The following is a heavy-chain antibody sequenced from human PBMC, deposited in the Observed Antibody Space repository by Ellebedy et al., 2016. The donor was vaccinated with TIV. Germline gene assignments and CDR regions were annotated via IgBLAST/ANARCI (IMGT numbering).Heavy chain of an antibody. V-gene: IGHV3-23*01. CDR2: ITATGGTT. J-gene: IGHJ4*02. CDR1: GFTFSSYW. D-gene: IGHD2-21*02. Sequence: PGGSLRLSCAASGFTFSSYWMHWVRQTPGKGLEWVSHITATGGTTYYADSVKGRFTISRDNSKNTLYLQMNSLRADDTAVYYCARRRAVTSIRYFDYWGQGTLVTVSS. CDR3: ARRRAVTSIRYFDY.